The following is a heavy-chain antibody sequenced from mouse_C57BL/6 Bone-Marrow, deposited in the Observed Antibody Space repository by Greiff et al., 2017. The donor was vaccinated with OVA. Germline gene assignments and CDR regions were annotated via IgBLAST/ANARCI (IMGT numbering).Heavy chain of an antibody. D-gene: IGHD2-3*01. CDR2: IDTENGDT. CDR1: GFNIKDDY. J-gene: IGHJ2*01. V-gene: IGHV14-4*01. CDR3: TSRWLLPDD. Sequence: VQLKQPGAELVRPGASVKLSCTASGFNIKDDYMHWVKQRPDQGLEWIGWIDTENGDTEYASQFQGKATITADTSSNTAYTQLSSLTSEATAVYYCTSRWLLPDDWGQGTTLTVSS.